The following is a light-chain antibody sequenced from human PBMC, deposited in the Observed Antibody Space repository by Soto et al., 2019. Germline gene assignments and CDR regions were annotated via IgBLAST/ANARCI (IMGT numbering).Light chain of an antibody. CDR1: QSVSSY. V-gene: IGKV3-11*01. Sequence: EMVLTQSPATLSLSPGERATLSCRASQSVSSYLAWYQQKPGQAPRLLIYEASNRATGIPARFSGSGSGTDFTLTISSLEPEDFAVYYCQQRSNLLTFGGGTKVEI. CDR2: EAS. CDR3: QQRSNLLT. J-gene: IGKJ4*01.